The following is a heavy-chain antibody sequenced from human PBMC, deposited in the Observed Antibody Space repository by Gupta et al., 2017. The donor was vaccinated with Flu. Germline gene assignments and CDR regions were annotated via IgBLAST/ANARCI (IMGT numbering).Heavy chain of an antibody. D-gene: IGHD1-26*01. Sequence: AINWVGQVRGKGPGWVTAVGWGRGKIMYANSVKGGFASSRDNAKNYVYLQMKSLRPEDTALYYCAGDIAETPSMAVCGIDYWGQGTLVSVSS. CDR1: A. CDR3: AGDIAETPSMAVCGIDY. V-gene: IGHV3-9*01. J-gene: IGHJ4*02. CDR2: VGWGRGKI.